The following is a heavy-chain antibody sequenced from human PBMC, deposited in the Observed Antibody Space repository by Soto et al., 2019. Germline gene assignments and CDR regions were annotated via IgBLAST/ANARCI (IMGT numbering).Heavy chain of an antibody. CDR1: GDSVTSGAYY. CDR3: ARGSRHSSSYSGSSFDP. Sequence: SETLSLTCAVSGDSVTSGAYYWSWIRQHPGKGLEWIGYIYYSGRTYYNPSLKSRLTISLDTSKDQFSLKLNSVTAADTAVYYCARGSRHSSSYSGSSFDPWGQGTLVTV. D-gene: IGHD6-13*01. J-gene: IGHJ5*02. CDR2: IYYSGRT. V-gene: IGHV4-31*11.